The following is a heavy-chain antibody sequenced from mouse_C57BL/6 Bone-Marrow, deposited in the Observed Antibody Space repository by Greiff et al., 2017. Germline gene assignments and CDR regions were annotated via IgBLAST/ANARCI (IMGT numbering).Heavy chain of an antibody. CDR3: TSRFTTVVEGYFDY. CDR2: IYPGNSDT. V-gene: IGHV1-5*01. D-gene: IGHD1-1*01. Sequence: FQLQQSGTVLARPGASVKMSCKTSGYTFTSYWMHWVKQRPGQGLEWKGAIYPGNSDTSYNQKFKGKAKLTAVTSASTAYMELSSLTNEDSAVYYCTSRFTTVVEGYFDYWGQGTTLTVSS. J-gene: IGHJ2*01. CDR1: GYTFTSYW.